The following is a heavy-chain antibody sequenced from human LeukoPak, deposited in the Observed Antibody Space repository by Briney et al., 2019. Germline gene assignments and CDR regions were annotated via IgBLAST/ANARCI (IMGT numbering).Heavy chain of an antibody. CDR3: ARAGYGSGSY. Sequence: EWFSYISSSSSTIHYADSVKGRFAISRENAKNSLYLQMNSLRAEDTAVYYCARAGYGSGSYWGQGTLVTVSS. J-gene: IGHJ4*02. D-gene: IGHD3-10*01. V-gene: IGHV3-48*01. CDR2: ISSSSSTI.